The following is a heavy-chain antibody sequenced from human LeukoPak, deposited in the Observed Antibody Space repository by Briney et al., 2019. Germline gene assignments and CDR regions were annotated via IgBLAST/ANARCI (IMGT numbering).Heavy chain of an antibody. CDR3: AKVAVPTTSPLNRFDH. CDR2: ISSSSSYI. V-gene: IGHV3-21*01. Sequence: GGSLRLSCAASGFNFRNYSMNRFRQAPGKGLEWVSSISSSSSYIYYADSVKGRFTISRDNAQNSLYLQMNSLRAEDTAVYYCAKVAVPTTSPLNRFDHWGQGTLVTVSS. CDR1: GFNFRNYS. J-gene: IGHJ5*02. D-gene: IGHD2-2*01.